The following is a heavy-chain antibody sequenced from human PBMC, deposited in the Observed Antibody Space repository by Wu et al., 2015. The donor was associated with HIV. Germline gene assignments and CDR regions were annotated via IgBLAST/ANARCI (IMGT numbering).Heavy chain of an antibody. V-gene: IGHV1-69*05. CDR3: VRGARYAGSYCDY. CDR1: GGTASDDSSSTYA. D-gene: IGHD3-10*01. CDR2: IIPIFGTT. Sequence: QVQLVQSGTEVKRPGSSVRLSCKASGGTASDDSSSTYAMSWVRQAPGQGLEWVGGIIPIFGTTNYAQLLQDRATVTTDEFTGTTYMDLRRLRVDDTALYFCVRGARYAGSYCDYWGQGTLVTVSS. J-gene: IGHJ4*02.